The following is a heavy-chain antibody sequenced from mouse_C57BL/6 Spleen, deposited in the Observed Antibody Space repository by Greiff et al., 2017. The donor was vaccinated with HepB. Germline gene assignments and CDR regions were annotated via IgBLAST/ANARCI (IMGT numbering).Heavy chain of an antibody. CDR1: GYTFTNYW. V-gene: IGHV1-63*01. Sequence: VQLQESGAELVRPGTSVKMSCKASGYTFTNYWIGCAKQRPGHGLEWIGDIYPGGGYTNYNEKFKGKATLTADKSSSTAYMQFSSLTSEDSAIYYCARGNYFAYWGQGTLVTVSA. CDR2: IYPGGGYT. D-gene: IGHD2-1*01. CDR3: ARGNYFAY. J-gene: IGHJ3*01.